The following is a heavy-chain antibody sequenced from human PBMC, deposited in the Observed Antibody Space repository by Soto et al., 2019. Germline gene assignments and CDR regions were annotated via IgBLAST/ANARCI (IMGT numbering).Heavy chain of an antibody. D-gene: IGHD3-22*01. CDR1: GGSFSGYY. CDR2: INHSGST. Sequence: PSETLSLTCAVYGGSFSGYYWSWIRQPPGKGLEWIGEINHSGSTNYNPSLKSRVTISVDTSKNQFSLKLSSVTAADTAVYYCARGSDYYDSSGYYYEFDYWGQGTLVTVS. J-gene: IGHJ4*02. CDR3: ARGSDYYDSSGYYYEFDY. V-gene: IGHV4-34*01.